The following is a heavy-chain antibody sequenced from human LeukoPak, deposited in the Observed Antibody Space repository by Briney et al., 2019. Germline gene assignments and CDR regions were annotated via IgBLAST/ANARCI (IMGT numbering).Heavy chain of an antibody. CDR1: GFTLNAYS. D-gene: IGHD3-16*01. CDR2: LSSSNTYI. J-gene: IGHJ5*02. V-gene: IGHV3-21*01. CDR3: TRASRKRFDATKCRTSLGVDAPGWFDR. Sequence: GGSLRLSCAAPGFTLNAYSINCVRQAPGKGLEWVSCLSSSNTYIYYADSVKGRFTISRDNAKNSVSLQMNGLRVKDTAVYYCTRASRKRFDATKCRTSLGVDAPGWFDRWGRGTLVTVSS.